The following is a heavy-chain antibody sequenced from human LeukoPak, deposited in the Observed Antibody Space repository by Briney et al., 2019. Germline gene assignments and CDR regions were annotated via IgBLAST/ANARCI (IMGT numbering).Heavy chain of an antibody. V-gene: IGHV4-38-2*02. CDR3: ARGIYCSGGSCSQGFDP. CDR2: IYHSGST. J-gene: IGHJ5*02. CDR1: GSSISSGYY. Sequence: SETLSLTCTVSGSSISSGYYWGWIRQPPGKGLEWIGSIYHSGSTYYNPSLKSRVTISVDRSKNQFSLKLSSVTAADTAVYYCARGIYCSGGSCSQGFDPWGQGTLVTVSS. D-gene: IGHD2-15*01.